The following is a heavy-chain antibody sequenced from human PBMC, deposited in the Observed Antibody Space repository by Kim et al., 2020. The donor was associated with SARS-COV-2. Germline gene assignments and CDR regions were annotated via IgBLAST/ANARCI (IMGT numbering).Heavy chain of an antibody. CDR3: ARSDGCSSKSCYFSY. V-gene: IGHV3-49*04. CDR1: GFNFADYG. CDR2: IRSRIYGGTP. Sequence: GGSLRLSCTASGFNFADYGVSWVRQAPGKGLEWVSFIRSRIYGGTPEYAASVKGRFSISRDDSKDIAYLQMNSLKTEDTAIYFCARSDGCSSKSCYFSYWGQGTLITVS. D-gene: IGHD2-2*01. J-gene: IGHJ4*02.